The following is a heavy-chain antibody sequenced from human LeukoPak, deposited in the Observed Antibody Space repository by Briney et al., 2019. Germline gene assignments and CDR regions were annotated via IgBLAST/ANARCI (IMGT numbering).Heavy chain of an antibody. CDR1: GVSISSSNW. CDR3: AVLDHPEGNWNDDYYIDY. J-gene: IGHJ4*02. V-gene: IGHV4-4*02. Sequence: MSSETLSLTCAVSGVSISSSNWWSWVRQPPGKGLEWIGEIYHSGSTNYNPSLKSRVTISVDKSKNQFSLKLSSVTAADTAVYYCAVLDHPEGNWNDDYYIDYWGQGTLVTVSS. D-gene: IGHD1-1*01. CDR2: IYHSGST.